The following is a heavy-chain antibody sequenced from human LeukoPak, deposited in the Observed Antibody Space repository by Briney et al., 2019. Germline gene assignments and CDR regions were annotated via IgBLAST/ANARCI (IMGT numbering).Heavy chain of an antibody. Sequence: PGESLRLSCAVSGFTFSNYGMHWVRQAPDKGLEWVAFIRYDGSHKYYADSVKGRFTISRVNSKNTLYLQMSSLRADDTAVFYCAKDSGYYKGYFDYWGQGTLVTVSS. CDR2: IRYDGSHK. CDR1: GFTFSNYG. V-gene: IGHV3-30*02. D-gene: IGHD3-22*01. CDR3: AKDSGYYKGYFDY. J-gene: IGHJ4*02.